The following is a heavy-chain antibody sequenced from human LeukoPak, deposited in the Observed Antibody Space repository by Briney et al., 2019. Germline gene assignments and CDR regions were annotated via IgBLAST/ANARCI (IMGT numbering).Heavy chain of an antibody. CDR3: MDV. CDR2: IYVGLFT. CDR1: GFDIAGNY. Sequence: PGGSLRLSCAASGFDIAGNYMSRVRQAPGKGLEWVSAIYVGLFTEYADSVKGRFTISRDNSKNTLFLEMGTLRAEDTAVYFYMDVWGKGTTVTVSS. J-gene: IGHJ6*03. V-gene: IGHV3-53*01.